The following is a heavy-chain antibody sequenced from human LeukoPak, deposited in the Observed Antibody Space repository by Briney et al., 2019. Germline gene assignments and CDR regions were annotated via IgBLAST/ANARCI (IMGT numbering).Heavy chain of an antibody. J-gene: IGHJ6*02. CDR3: ARVSTVEYGMDV. D-gene: IGHD4-23*01. Sequence: GSLRLSCAASGFTFSSYGMNWVRQAPGKGLEWVSSISSSSKYIFYADSVKGRFTISRDNAKNSLYLQMNSLRAEDTALYYCARVSTVEYGMDVWSQGTTVTVSS. V-gene: IGHV3-21*01. CDR1: GFTFSSYG. CDR2: ISSSSKYI.